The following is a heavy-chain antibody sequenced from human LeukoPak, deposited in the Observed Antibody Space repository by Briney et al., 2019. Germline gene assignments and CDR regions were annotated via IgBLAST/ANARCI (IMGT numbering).Heavy chain of an antibody. D-gene: IGHD2-2*01. J-gene: IGHJ2*01. V-gene: IGHV5-51*01. CDR2: IHPGDSHT. CDR3: ARQPGMTAKSWYFDL. Sequence: GASVKVSCKASGYTFTKYWIGWVRQMPGKGLEWMGIIHPGDSHTWYSPSFQGQVTISADKSISMAYLQWSSLKASDTAMYFCARQPGMTAKSWYFDLWGRGTLVTVSS. CDR1: GYTFTKYW.